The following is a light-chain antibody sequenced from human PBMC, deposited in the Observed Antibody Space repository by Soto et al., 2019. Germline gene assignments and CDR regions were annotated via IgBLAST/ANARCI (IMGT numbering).Light chain of an antibody. CDR1: SSDVGGYNY. J-gene: IGLJ3*02. V-gene: IGLV2-14*01. CDR3: SSYTSSNTWV. Sequence: QSALTQPASVSGSPGQSITISCTGTSSDVGGYNYVSWYQQHPGRAPKLMIYEVSNRPSGVSNRFSASKSGNTASLTISGLQAEDEADYYCSSYTSSNTWVFGGRTKVTVL. CDR2: EVS.